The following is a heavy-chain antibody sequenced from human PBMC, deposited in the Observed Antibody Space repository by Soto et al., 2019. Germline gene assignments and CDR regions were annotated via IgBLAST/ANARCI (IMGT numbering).Heavy chain of an antibody. CDR1: GGSFSGYY. D-gene: IGHD2-2*03. J-gene: IGHJ6*04. CDR3: ASFFAAPAEAGTGYSLPVLDF. Sequence: SETLSLTCAVYGGSFSGYYWRWIRQPPGKGLEWIGEINHSGSTNYNPSLKSRVTISVDTSKNQLSLKLSSVTAADTAVHYCASFFAAPAEAGTGYSLPVLDFRGNGTSVPVSP. CDR2: INHSGST. V-gene: IGHV4-34*01.